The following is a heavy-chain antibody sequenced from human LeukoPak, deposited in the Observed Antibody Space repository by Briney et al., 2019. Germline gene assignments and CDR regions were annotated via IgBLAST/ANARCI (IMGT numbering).Heavy chain of an antibody. V-gene: IGHV1-69*13. CDR1: GGTFSSYA. CDR2: IIPIFDTA. CDR3: ASQLLRDREYFQH. J-gene: IGHJ1*01. D-gene: IGHD2-2*01. Sequence: SVTVSCTASGGTFSSYAISWVRQAPGQGLEWMGGIIPIFDTASYAQKFQGRVTITADESTSTAYMELSSLRSEDTAVYYCASQLLRDREYFQHWGQGTLVTVSS.